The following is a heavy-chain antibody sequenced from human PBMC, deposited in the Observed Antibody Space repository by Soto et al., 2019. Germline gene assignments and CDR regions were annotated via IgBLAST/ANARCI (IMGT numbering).Heavy chain of an antibody. Sequence: SETLSLTCTVSGGSISSSSYYWGWIRQPPGKGLEWIGSIYYSGSTYYNPSLKSRVTISVDTSKNQFSLKLSSVTAADTAVYYCARPGIAVAGQGSIDYWGQGTLVTVSS. CDR3: ARPGIAVAGQGSIDY. CDR1: GGSISSSSYY. J-gene: IGHJ4*02. CDR2: IYYSGST. V-gene: IGHV4-39*01. D-gene: IGHD6-19*01.